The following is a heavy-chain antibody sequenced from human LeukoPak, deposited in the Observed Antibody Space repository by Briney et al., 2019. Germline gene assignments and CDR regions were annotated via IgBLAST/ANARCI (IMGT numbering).Heavy chain of an antibody. D-gene: IGHD2-15*01. CDR2: ISPGTI. Sequence: PGGSLRLSCAASGFTFSRHPMNWVRQAPGKGLEWVSYISPGTIYYADSVKGRFTISRDNAKNSLHLQMNSLRAEDTAVYYCTRDGRVAYEMDVWGQGTTVTVSS. J-gene: IGHJ6*02. CDR3: TRDGRVAYEMDV. CDR1: GFTFSRHP. V-gene: IGHV3-48*01.